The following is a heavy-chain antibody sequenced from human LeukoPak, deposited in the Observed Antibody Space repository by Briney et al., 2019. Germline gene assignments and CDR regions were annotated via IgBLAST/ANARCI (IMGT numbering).Heavy chain of an antibody. Sequence: SVKVSCKASGGTFSSYAISWVRQAPGQGLEWMGGIIPIFGTANYAQKFQGRVTITTDESTSTAYMELSSMRSEDTAVYYPARGDCSSTSCLVSFAFDIWGQGAMVTVSS. CDR1: GGTFSSYA. CDR3: ARGDCSSTSCLVSFAFDI. D-gene: IGHD2-2*01. J-gene: IGHJ3*02. CDR2: IIPIFGTA. V-gene: IGHV1-69*05.